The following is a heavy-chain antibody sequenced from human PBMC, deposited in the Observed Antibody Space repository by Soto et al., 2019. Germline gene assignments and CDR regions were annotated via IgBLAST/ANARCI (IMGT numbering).Heavy chain of an antibody. Sequence: PSETLSLTCAVEGGSFGGYDGSWLRQPPGKGLEWIGEINHSGSTNYNPSLKSRVTISVDTSKNQFSLKLSSVTAADTAVYYCAVLSKYSRSDVWGKGTTVTVSS. CDR2: INHSGST. CDR3: AVLSKYSRSDV. CDR1: GGSFGGYD. D-gene: IGHD6-6*01. V-gene: IGHV4-34*01. J-gene: IGHJ6*04.